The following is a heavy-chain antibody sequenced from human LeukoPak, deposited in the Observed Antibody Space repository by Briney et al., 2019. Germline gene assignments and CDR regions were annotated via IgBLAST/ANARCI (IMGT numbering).Heavy chain of an antibody. CDR2: ISYDGSNK. CDR3: ASRRGY. Sequence: GRSLRLSCAASGFTFSSYAMHWVRQAPGKGLEWVAVISYDGSNKYYADSVKGRFTISRDDSKNTLYLQMNSLRAEDTAVYYCASRRGYWGQGTLVTVSS. V-gene: IGHV3-30-3*01. CDR1: GFTFSSYA. J-gene: IGHJ4*02.